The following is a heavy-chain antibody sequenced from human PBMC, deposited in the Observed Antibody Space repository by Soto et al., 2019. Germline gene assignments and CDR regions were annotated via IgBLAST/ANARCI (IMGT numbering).Heavy chain of an antibody. J-gene: IGHJ6*02. CDR3: ARVGPNTQFFYYYTMDV. D-gene: IGHD1-26*01. Sequence: ASVKVSCKASGYTFTSYGISWVRQAPGQGLEWMGWISAYNGNTNYAQKLQGRVTMTTDTSTSTAYMELRSLRSDDTAVYYCARVGPNTQFFYYYTMDVWGQGTTVTVSS. V-gene: IGHV1-18*01. CDR2: ISAYNGNT. CDR1: GYTFTSYG.